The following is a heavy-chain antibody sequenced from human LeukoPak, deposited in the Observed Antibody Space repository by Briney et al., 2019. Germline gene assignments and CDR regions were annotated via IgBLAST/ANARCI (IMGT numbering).Heavy chain of an antibody. CDR1: GFTFSSYA. V-gene: IGHV3-23*01. Sequence: GGSLTLSCAASGFTFSSYAMSWLRQAPGKGLEWVSAISGSGGSTYYADSVKGRFTISRDNSKNTLYLQMNSLRAEDTAVFYCAKDYYYGSGSYYTEFDYWGQGTLVTVSS. CDR3: AKDYYYGSGSYYTEFDY. J-gene: IGHJ4*02. D-gene: IGHD3-10*01. CDR2: ISGSGGST.